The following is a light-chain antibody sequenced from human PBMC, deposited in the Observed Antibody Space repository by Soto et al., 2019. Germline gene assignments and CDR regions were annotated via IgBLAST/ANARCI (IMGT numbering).Light chain of an antibody. J-gene: IGLJ3*02. V-gene: IGLV2-8*01. CDR1: SSDVGGYNS. Sequence: QLVLTQPPSASGSPGQSVTISCTGTSSDVGGYNSVSWYQQHPGKAPKLIIYEVTKRPSGVPDRFSGSKSGNTASLTVSGLQAEDEADYYCSSHAGIINVVFGGGTKLTVL. CDR3: SSHAGIINVV. CDR2: EVT.